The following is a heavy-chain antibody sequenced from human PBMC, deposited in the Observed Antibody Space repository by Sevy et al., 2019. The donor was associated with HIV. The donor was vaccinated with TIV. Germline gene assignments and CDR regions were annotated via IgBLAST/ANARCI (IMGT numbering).Heavy chain of an antibody. CDR2: INHSGST. J-gene: IGHJ6*02. V-gene: IGHV4-34*01. CDR1: GGSFSGYY. D-gene: IGHD6-19*01. CDR3: ARVDGQSLVRYYGMDV. Sequence: SETLSLTCAVYGGSFSGYYWSWIRQPPGKGLEWIGEINHSGSTNYNPSLKSRVTISVDTSKNQFSLKLSSVTAADTAVYYCARVDGQSLVRYYGMDVWGQGTTVTVSS.